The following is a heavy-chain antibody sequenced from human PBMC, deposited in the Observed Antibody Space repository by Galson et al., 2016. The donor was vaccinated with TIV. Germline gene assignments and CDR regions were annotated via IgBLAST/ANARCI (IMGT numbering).Heavy chain of an antibody. D-gene: IGHD3-22*01. CDR3: AWSRDSSGPEAF. CDR1: GGTFNKYA. CDR2: IIPLLGMA. J-gene: IGHJ4*02. Sequence: SVKVSCKASGGTFNKYAISWVRQAPGQGIEWMGRIIPLLGMANYAQKFQGRVTITADHSTSTAYMELTSLRSDDTAMYYCAWSRDSSGPEAFWGQGTLVTVSS. V-gene: IGHV1-69*04.